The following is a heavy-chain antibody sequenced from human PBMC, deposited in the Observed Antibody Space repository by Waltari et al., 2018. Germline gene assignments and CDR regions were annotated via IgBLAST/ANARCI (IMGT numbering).Heavy chain of an antibody. D-gene: IGHD3-22*01. J-gene: IGHJ6*03. V-gene: IGHV3-21*01. CDR1: GFTFSSYS. CDR2: ISSSRSYI. CDR3: ARLSYYDSSGYPHPTYYYYYMDV. Sequence: EVQLVESGGGLVKPGGSLSLSCAASGFTFSSYSMNWVRQSPGKGLEWVSSISSSRSYIYYADSVKGRFTISKDNAKNSLYLQMNSLRAEDTAVYYCARLSYYDSSGYPHPTYYYYYMDVWGKGTTVTVSS.